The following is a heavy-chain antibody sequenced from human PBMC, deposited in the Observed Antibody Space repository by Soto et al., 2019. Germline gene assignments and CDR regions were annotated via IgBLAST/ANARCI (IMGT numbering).Heavy chain of an antibody. CDR3: ARGGYCSSTSCYYYYYMDV. Sequence: GESLKISCKGSGYSFTSYWIGWVRQMPGKGLEWMGIIYPGDSGTRYSPSFKGQVTSLADKSISTAYLQWSSLKASDTAMYYCARGGYCSSTSCYYYYYMDVWGKGTTVTVSS. J-gene: IGHJ6*03. CDR1: GYSFTSYW. D-gene: IGHD2-2*01. CDR2: IYPGDSGT. V-gene: IGHV5-51*01.